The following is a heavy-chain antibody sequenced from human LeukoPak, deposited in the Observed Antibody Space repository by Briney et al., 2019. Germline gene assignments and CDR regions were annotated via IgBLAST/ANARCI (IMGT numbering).Heavy chain of an antibody. CDR1: GYTFSAYA. CDR3: ARQNFGSVRWFDP. Sequence: ASVKVSCKASGYTFSAYAMHWVRQAPGQRLEWMGWINAGNGDTKYSQKFQGRVTITRNTSASTAYMELSSLRSEDTAVYYCARQNFGSVRWFDPWGQGTLVTVPS. CDR2: INAGNGDT. J-gene: IGHJ5*02. D-gene: IGHD3-10*01. V-gene: IGHV1-3*01.